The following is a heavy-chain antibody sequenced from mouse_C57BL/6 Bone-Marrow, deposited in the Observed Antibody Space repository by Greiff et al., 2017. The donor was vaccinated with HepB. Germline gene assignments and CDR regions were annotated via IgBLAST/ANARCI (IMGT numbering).Heavy chain of an antibody. Sequence: QVQLQQSGAELARPGASVKLSCKASGYTFTSYGISWVKQRTGQGLEWIGEIYPRSGNTYYNEKFKGKATLTADKSSSTAYMELRSLTSEDSAVYFCARLTMVKRWYFDVWGTGTTVTVSS. J-gene: IGHJ1*03. CDR2: IYPRSGNT. CDR3: ARLTMVKRWYFDV. V-gene: IGHV1-81*01. CDR1: GYTFTSYG. D-gene: IGHD2-1*01.